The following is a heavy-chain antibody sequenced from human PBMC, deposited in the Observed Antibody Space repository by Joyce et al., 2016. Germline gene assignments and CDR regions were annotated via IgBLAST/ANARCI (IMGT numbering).Heavy chain of an antibody. Sequence: EVQLVESGGGLVKPGRSLRLSCTASGFTFGDYGVSWFRQGPGKGLEWVAFIRSKAYGGTTQYAASVKGRFPISRDDSKSIAYLQMNSLKTEDTAVYYCTREAGYSSGWYFYYFDYWGQGTLVTVSS. J-gene: IGHJ4*02. D-gene: IGHD6-19*01. CDR2: IRSKAYGGTT. CDR1: GFTFGDYG. CDR3: TREAGYSSGWYFYYFDY. V-gene: IGHV3-49*05.